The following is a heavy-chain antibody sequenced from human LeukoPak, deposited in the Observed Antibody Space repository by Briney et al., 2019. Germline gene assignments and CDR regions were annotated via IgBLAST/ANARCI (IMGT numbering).Heavy chain of an antibody. CDR1: GFTFRSFV. Sequence: GGSLRLSCSASGFTFRSFVMHWVRQAPGKGLEYVSAISSDGGSTYYADSLKGRFTISRDNSKKTPYLQMSSLRTEDTAVYYCVVHSGSRYFDYWGQGTLVTVSS. D-gene: IGHD1-26*01. V-gene: IGHV3-64D*09. CDR2: ISSDGGST. CDR3: VVHSGSRYFDY. J-gene: IGHJ4*02.